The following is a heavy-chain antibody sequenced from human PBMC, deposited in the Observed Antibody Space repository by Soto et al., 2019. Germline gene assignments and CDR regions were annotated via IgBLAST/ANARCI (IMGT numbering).Heavy chain of an antibody. D-gene: IGHD2-2*01. CDR1: GYTFTSYG. CDR3: ARAPGAVVVPAAIPLDP. CDR2: ISAYNGNT. J-gene: IGHJ5*02. V-gene: IGHV1-18*04. Sequence: AASVKVSCKASGYTFTSYGVSWVRQAPGQGLEWMGWISAYNGNTNYAQKLQGRVTMTTDTSTSTAYMELRSLRSDDTAVYYCARAPGAVVVPAAIPLDPWGQGTLVTVSS.